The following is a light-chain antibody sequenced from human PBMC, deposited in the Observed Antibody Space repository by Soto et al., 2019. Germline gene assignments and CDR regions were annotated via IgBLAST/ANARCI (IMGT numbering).Light chain of an antibody. CDR1: HSVRSS. CDR3: QQYNEWPET. V-gene: IGKV3-15*01. Sequence: EIVMTQSPATLSVSPGERATLSCRASHSVRSSLAWYQQKPGQAPRLLIHGASTRATGIPGRFSGSWSGTEFTLIISSLQSEDFAVYYWQQYNEWPETFGQGTRVEI. CDR2: GAS. J-gene: IGKJ1*01.